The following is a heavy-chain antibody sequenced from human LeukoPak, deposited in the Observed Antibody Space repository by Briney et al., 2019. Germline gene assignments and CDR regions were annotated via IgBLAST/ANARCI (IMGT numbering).Heavy chain of an antibody. V-gene: IGHV1-46*01. J-gene: IGHJ4*02. CDR2: INPSGGST. Sequence: VASVKVSCKASGYTFTSYYIHWVRQAPGQGLEWMGIINPSGGSTSYAQKFQGRVTMTRDTSTSTVYVELSSLRSEDTAVYYCARAASTVTHQGDYWGQGTLVTVSS. D-gene: IGHD4-23*01. CDR3: ARAASTVTHQGDY. CDR1: GYTFTSYY.